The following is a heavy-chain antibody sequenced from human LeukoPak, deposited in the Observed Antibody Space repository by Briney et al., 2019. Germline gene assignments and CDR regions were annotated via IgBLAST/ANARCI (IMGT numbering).Heavy chain of an antibody. D-gene: IGHD6-13*01. CDR3: TTALVAAPGPPY. CDR2: IKQDGSDK. CDR1: GFTFSGYW. V-gene: IGHV3-7*05. J-gene: IGHJ4*02. Sequence: GGSLRLSCAASGFTFSGYWMSWVRQAPGKGLEWVANIKQDGSDKHYVDSVKGRFTISRDNAKNSLYLQMNSLKTEDTAVYYCTTALVAAPGPPYWGQGTLVTVSS.